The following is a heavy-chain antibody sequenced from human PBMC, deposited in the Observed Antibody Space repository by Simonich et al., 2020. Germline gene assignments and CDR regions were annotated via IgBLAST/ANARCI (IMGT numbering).Heavy chain of an antibody. CDR1: GFSLSTSGVG. V-gene: IGHV2-5*01. J-gene: IGHJ2*01. CDR3: AHKVGYFDL. CDR2: IYWNDDK. Sequence: QITLKESGPTLVKPTQTLTLTCTFSGFSLSTSGVGVGWIRQPPGNALEWLALIYWNDDKRYIPSLKSRLTITKDTSKNQVVLTMTNMDPVDTATYYCAHKVGYFDLWGRGTLVTVSS.